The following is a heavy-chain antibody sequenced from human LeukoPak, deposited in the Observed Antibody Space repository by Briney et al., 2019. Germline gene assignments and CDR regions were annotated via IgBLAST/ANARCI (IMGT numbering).Heavy chain of an antibody. CDR3: ARPRGYYDSFDY. Sequence: ASVTVSCKASGYTFTSYHINWVRPATGQGLEWMGWMNPNSGNTGYAQKFQGRVTITRNTSISTAYMELSSLRSEDTAVYYCARPRGYYDSFDYWGQGTLVTVSS. D-gene: IGHD3-22*01. J-gene: IGHJ4*02. CDR2: MNPNSGNT. V-gene: IGHV1-8*03. CDR1: GYTFTSYH.